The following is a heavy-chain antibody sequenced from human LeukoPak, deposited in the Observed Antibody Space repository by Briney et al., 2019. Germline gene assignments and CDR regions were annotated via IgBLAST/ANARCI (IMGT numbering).Heavy chain of an antibody. J-gene: IGHJ3*02. V-gene: IGHV3-48*01. Sequence: GGSLRLSCAASGFTFSSYSMNWVRQAPGKGLEWVSYISRSSSTIYYADSVKGRFTTSRDNAKNSLYLQMNSLRAEDTAVYYCARAKRNGFDIWGQGTMVTVSS. CDR1: GFTFSSYS. CDR3: ARAKRNGFDI. CDR2: ISRSSSTI.